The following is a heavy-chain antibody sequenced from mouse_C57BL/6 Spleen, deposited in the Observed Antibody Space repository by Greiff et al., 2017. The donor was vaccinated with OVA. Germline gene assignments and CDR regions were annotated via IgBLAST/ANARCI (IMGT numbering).Heavy chain of an antibody. CDR1: GFTFSNYW. D-gene: IGHD1-1*01. J-gene: IGHJ3*01. Sequence: EVKLVESGGGLVQPGGSMKLSCVASGFTFSNYWMNWVRQSPEKGLEWVAQIRLKSDNYATHYAESVKGRFTISRDDSKSSVYLQMSNLRAEDTEIYYCTEEDYGSSPVPYWGQGTLVTVSA. CDR3: TEEDYGSSPVPY. V-gene: IGHV6-3*01. CDR2: IRLKSDNYAT.